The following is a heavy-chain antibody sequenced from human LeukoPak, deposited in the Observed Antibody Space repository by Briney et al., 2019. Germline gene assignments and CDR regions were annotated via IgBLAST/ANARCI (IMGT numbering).Heavy chain of an antibody. V-gene: IGHV3-23*01. CDR2: ITGSGDST. CDR1: GFTFSSYA. Sequence: GGSLRLSCAASGFTFSSYAMGWVRQAPGKGLEWVSAITGSGDSTYYADSVKGRFTISRDNSKNTLYLQMNSLRAEDTAVYYRAKEEGAYSGHELDYWGQGTLVTVSS. J-gene: IGHJ4*02. CDR3: AKEEGAYSGHELDY. D-gene: IGHD5-12*01.